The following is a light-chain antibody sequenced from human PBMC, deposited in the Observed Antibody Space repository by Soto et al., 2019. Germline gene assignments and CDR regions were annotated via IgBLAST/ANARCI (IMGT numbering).Light chain of an antibody. CDR1: SSNIGGNT. CDR2: SND. CDR3: AAWDDSLNGPV. V-gene: IGLV1-44*01. Sequence: QAVVTQPPSASGTPGQRVTISCSGNSSNIGGNTVNWYQQLPGTAPKLLIYSNDQRPSGVPDRFSGSKSGTSASLAISWLQSEDEADYYCAAWDDSLNGPVFGGGTKLTVL. J-gene: IGLJ2*01.